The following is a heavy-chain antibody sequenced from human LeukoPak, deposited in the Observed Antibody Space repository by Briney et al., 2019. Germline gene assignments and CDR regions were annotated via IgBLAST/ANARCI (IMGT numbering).Heavy chain of an antibody. CDR2: IKSKTDGGTT. CDR3: TTESSWYSGYYYYMDV. Sequence: GGSLRLSCAASGFTFSNAWMSWVRQAPGKGLEWVGRIKSKTDGGTTDYAAPVKGRFTISRDDSKNTLYLQMNSLKTEDTAVYYCTTESSWYSGYYYYMDVWGKGTTVTVSS. J-gene: IGHJ6*03. CDR1: GFTFSNAW. V-gene: IGHV3-15*01. D-gene: IGHD6-13*01.